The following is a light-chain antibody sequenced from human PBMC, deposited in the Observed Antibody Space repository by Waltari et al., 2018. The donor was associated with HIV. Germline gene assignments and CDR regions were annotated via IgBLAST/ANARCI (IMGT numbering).Light chain of an antibody. V-gene: IGKV1-9*01. Sequence: DILLTQSPPFLSASVGDRVTISCRASQGIRNYLAWFQPKPGRAPTLLLFGASTLQSGVPQRVSGSGSGTQFTLTISSLQPDDFATYDCQQHKTDPRTFGPGT. CDR2: GAS. J-gene: IGKJ3*01. CDR3: QQHKTDPRT. CDR1: QGIRNY.